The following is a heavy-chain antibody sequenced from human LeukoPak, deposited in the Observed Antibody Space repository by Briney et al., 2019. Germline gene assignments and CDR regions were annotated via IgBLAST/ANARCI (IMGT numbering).Heavy chain of an antibody. CDR3: ARDVRYYYGSGSNTGRR. D-gene: IGHD3-10*01. V-gene: IGHV3-66*01. Sequence: PGGSLRLSCAASGFTVSSNYMSWVRQAPGKGLEWVSVMYSGGSTYYADSVKGRFTISRDNSKNTLYLQINSLRAEDTAVYYCARDVRYYYGSGSNTGRRWGQGTLVTVSS. J-gene: IGHJ4*02. CDR1: GFTVSSNY. CDR2: MYSGGST.